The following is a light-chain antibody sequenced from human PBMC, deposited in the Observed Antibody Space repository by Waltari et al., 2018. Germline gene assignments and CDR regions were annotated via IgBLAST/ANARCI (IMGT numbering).Light chain of an antibody. V-gene: IGLV1-47*01. CDR1: RSNIGSHY. CDR3: AAWDDTLYVAL. Sequence: QSVLTQPPSASGTPGPRVSISCSGSRSNIGSHYVFWYQQLPGAAPKLLIYVNNQRPSGVPDRFSGSKSGTSDSQAITGLRSEDEAAYHCAAWDDTLYVALFGGGTKLSVL. J-gene: IGLJ2*01. CDR2: VNN.